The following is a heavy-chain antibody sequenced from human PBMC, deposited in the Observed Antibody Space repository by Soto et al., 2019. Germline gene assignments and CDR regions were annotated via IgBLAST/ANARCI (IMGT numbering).Heavy chain of an antibody. CDR1: GGSISSYY. V-gene: IGHV4-4*07. CDR2: IYTSGST. CDR3: ARGGRIIGQLRNYYGMDV. Sequence: SETLSLTCTVSGGSISSYYWSWIRQPAGKGLEWIGRIYTSGSTNYNPPLKSRVTMSVDTSKNQFSLKLSSVTAADTAVYYCARGGRIIGQLRNYYGMDVWGQGTTVTVSS. J-gene: IGHJ6*02. D-gene: IGHD6-6*01.